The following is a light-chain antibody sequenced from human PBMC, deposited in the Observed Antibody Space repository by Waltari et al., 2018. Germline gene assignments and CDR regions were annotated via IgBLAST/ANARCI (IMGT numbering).Light chain of an antibody. Sequence: QMTQSPSSLSASVGDRVTITCRASQSISSYLNWYQQKPGKAPKLLIYAASSLQSGVPSRFSGSGSGTDFTLTISSLQPEDFATYYCQQSYSTPVTFGQGTKLEIK. J-gene: IGKJ2*01. CDR3: QQSYSTPVT. CDR1: QSISSY. V-gene: IGKV1-39*01. CDR2: AAS.